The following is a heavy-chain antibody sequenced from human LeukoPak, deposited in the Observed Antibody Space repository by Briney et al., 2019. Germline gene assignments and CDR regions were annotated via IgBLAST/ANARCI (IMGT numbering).Heavy chain of an antibody. Sequence: ASVKVSCKASGYTFNRFGISWVRQAPGQGLEWVGWISADCGDTKFAQEFQDRLTMTTDTSTSTAYMELRSLRSDDTAVYYCVRSRHVFVWVGESTTHDYWGQGTLVTVSS. CDR1: GYTFNRFG. V-gene: IGHV1-18*01. J-gene: IGHJ4*02. CDR3: VRSRHVFVWVGESTTHDY. D-gene: IGHD3-10*01. CDR2: ISADCGDT.